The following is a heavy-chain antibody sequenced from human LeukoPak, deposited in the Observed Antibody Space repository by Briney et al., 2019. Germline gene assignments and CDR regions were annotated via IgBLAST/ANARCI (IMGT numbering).Heavy chain of an antibody. CDR2: IYYSGST. CDR1: GGSISSYY. D-gene: IGHD3-9*01. CDR3: AREFQYYDILTGYRYYFDY. Sequence: PSETLSLTCTVSGGSISSYYWSWIRQPPGKGLEWIGYIYYSGSTNYNPSLKSRVTISVDTSKNQFSPKLSSVTAADTAVYYCAREFQYYDILTGYRYYFDYWGQGTLVTVSS. V-gene: IGHV4-59*01. J-gene: IGHJ4*02.